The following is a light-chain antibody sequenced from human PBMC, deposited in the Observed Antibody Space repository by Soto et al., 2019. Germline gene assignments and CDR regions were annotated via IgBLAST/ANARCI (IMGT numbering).Light chain of an antibody. CDR3: QQYGSSSWT. CDR1: QSVSSSY. V-gene: IGKV3-20*01. J-gene: IGKJ1*01. Sequence: EIVLTQSPGTLSLSPGERATLSCRASQSVSSSYLAWYQQKPGQAPRLLIDGASSSAAGIPDRFGGSGSGTYFTLTISRLAPDDFAVYYCQQYGSSSWTFGQGTKVDVK. CDR2: GAS.